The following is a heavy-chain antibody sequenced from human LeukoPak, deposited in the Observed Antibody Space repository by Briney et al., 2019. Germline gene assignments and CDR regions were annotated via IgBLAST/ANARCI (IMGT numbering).Heavy chain of an antibody. CDR1: GGTFSSYA. V-gene: IGHV1-69*04. Sequence: SVTVSCKASGGTFSSYAISWVRQAPGQGLEWMGRIIPILGLEKYAQKFQGRVTITANKSTSTAYMELSILRSEDTADYYCASREKSSREIDYWGQGTLVTVSS. D-gene: IGHD2-15*01. CDR3: ASREKSSREIDY. J-gene: IGHJ4*02. CDR2: IIPILGLE.